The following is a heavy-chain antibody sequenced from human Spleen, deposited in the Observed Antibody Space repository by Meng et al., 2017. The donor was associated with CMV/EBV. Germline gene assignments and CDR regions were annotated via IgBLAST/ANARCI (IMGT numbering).Heavy chain of an antibody. CDR1: GFPFSSYW. Sequence: GGSLRLSCAASGFPFSSYWMSWVRQAPGKGLEWVANIQQDGSERDYVDSVKGRFTISRDNAKRSLYLQMNSLGAEDTAVYYCARDQETVGYCDTSSCYNFYYGLDVWGQGTAVTVSS. J-gene: IGHJ6*02. V-gene: IGHV3-7*01. CDR3: ARDQETVGYCDTSSCYNFYYGLDV. D-gene: IGHD2-2*02. CDR2: IQQDGSER.